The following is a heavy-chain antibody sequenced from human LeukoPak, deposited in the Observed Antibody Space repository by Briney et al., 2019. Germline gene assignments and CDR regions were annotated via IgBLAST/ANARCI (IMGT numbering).Heavy chain of an antibody. CDR3: ARVHRFLEWYYYGMDV. Sequence: GGSLRLSCAASGFTFSSYAMHWVRQAPGKGLEWVAVISYDGSNKYYADSVKGRFTISRDNSKNTLYLQMNSLRAEDRAVYYCARVHRFLEWYYYGMDVWGQGTTVTVYS. J-gene: IGHJ6*02. D-gene: IGHD3-3*01. V-gene: IGHV3-30-3*01. CDR1: GFTFSSYA. CDR2: ISYDGSNK.